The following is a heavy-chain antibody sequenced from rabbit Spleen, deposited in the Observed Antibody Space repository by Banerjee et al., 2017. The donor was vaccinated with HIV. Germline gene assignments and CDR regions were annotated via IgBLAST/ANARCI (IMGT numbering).Heavy chain of an antibody. CDR1: GFDFSHGYD. D-gene: IGHD8-1*01. CDR3: ARDTGSSFSSYGMDL. J-gene: IGHJ6*01. CDR2: IYTGNVKT. Sequence: QEQLVESGGGLVQPGASLTVTCTASGFDFSHGYDMCWVRQAPGKGLEWIGCIYTGNVKTYYASWAKGRFTISKTSSTTVTLQMTSLTVADTATYFCARDTGSSFSSYGMDLWGQGTLVTVS. V-gene: IGHV1S45*01.